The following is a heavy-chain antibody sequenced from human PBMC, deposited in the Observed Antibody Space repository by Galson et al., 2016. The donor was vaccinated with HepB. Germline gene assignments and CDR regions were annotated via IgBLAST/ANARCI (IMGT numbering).Heavy chain of an antibody. J-gene: IGHJ5*02. V-gene: IGHV3-7*03. Sequence: SLRLSCAASGFTFSGYWMTWVRQAPGKGLEWVANIKPDGTEKYYVDSLRGRFTVSRDNAKSSLYLQMNSLRAEDTAVYYCARVMSGIRLPGRRTTPRRVSNWVDPWGQGTLVTVSS. CDR2: IKPDGTEK. CDR1: GFTFSGYW. CDR3: ARVMSGIRLPGRRTTPRRVSNWVDP. D-gene: IGHD1-7*01.